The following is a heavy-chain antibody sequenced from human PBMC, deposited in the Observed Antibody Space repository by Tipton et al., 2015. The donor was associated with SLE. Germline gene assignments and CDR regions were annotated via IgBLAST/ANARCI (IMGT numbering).Heavy chain of an antibody. J-gene: IGHJ4*02. CDR2: INSGNGNT. D-gene: IGHD6-25*01. Sequence: QVQLVQSGAEVKKPGASVKVSCKASGFTFTSYAMHWVRQAPGQRLEWMGWINSGNGNTKYSQKFQGRVTITRDTSASTAYMELSSLRSEDTAVYYCAGGESGASNIDSWGQGTLGAVSS. CDR3: AGGESGASNIDS. CDR1: GFTFTSYA. V-gene: IGHV1-3*01.